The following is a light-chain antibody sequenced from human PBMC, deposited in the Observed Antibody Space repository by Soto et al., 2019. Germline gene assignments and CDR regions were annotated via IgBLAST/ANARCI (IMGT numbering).Light chain of an antibody. CDR1: QSVSSY. V-gene: IGKV3-11*01. CDR3: QPRSNVGGFSFT. J-gene: IGKJ4*01. CDR2: DAS. Sequence: EIVLTQSPATLSLSPGERATLSCRASQSVSSYLAWYQQKPGQAPRLLIYDASNRATGIPARFSGSGSGTDFTLTISSLEPEDFAVYYCQPRSNVGGFSFTFGGGTKVEIK.